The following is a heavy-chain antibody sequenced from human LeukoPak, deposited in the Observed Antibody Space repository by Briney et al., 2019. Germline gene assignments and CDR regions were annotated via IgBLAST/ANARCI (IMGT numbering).Heavy chain of an antibody. CDR3: ARQVVQLERLGPMETDY. CDR1: GYTFTSYG. Sequence: GASVKVSCKTSGYTFTSYGITWVRQAPGQGLEWMGWISAYNGNTNYAQKFQGRVTMTTDTYTSAVYMEVRSLRSDDTAVYYCARQVVQLERLGPMETDYWGQGTLVTVSS. V-gene: IGHV1-18*01. D-gene: IGHD1-1*01. J-gene: IGHJ4*02. CDR2: ISAYNGNT.